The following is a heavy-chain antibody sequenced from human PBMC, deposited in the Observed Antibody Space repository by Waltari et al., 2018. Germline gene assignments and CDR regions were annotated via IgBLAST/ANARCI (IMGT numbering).Heavy chain of an antibody. CDR1: AGSFRSSY. D-gene: IGHD2-15*01. J-gene: IGHJ3*02. V-gene: IGHV4-59*01. CDR2: IYYSGST. CDR3: ARQHCSDGSCYDAFDI. Sequence: QVPLQESGPGLLTASAPLSLRCTVSAGSFRSSYWSWIRQSPGKGLEWIVHIYYSGSTSYNPSLKSRVAISEDTSKNQFSLKLSSVTAADTAVYYCARQHCSDGSCYDAFDIWGQGTMVTVSS.